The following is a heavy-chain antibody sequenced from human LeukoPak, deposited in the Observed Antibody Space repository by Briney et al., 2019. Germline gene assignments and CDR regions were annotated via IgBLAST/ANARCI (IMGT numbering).Heavy chain of an antibody. CDR3: SKDRAAATYYYGMDV. Sequence: GGSLRLSCAASGFTFSSYAMSGVRQAPGKGLEWVAVISYDGSKKYYADSVKGRFAISRDNSKNTLYLQVNSLRAEDTAVYYCSKDRAAATYYYGMDVWGQGTTVTVSS. CDR2: ISYDGSKK. CDR1: GFTFSSYA. V-gene: IGHV3-30*18. D-gene: IGHD6-13*01. J-gene: IGHJ6*02.